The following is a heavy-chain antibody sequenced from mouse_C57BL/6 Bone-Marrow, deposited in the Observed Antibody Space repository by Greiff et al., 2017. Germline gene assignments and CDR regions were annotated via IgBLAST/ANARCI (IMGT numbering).Heavy chain of an antibody. D-gene: IGHD2-2*01. CDR2: ISSGSSTI. Sequence: EVKLMESGGGLVKPGGSLKLSCAASGFTFSDYGMHWVRQAPEKGLEWVAYISSGSSTIYYADTVKGRFTISRDNAKNPLFLQMTSLRSEDTAMYYCARGMVTTYWGQGTTLTVSS. J-gene: IGHJ2*01. CDR1: GFTFSDYG. V-gene: IGHV5-17*01. CDR3: ARGMVTTY.